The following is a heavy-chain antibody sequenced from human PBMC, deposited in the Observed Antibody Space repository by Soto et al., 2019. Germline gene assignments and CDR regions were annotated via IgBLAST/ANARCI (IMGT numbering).Heavy chain of an antibody. D-gene: IGHD2-21*02. CDR1: GYTFTRYA. CDR2: INPGNGDT. Sequence: ASVKVSCKASGYTFTRYAMHWVRQAPGQRPEWMGWINPGNGDTKYSEKLQGRVTFTRDTSATTIYMELSSLRSEDTALYYCARNSYISGDDDSYYFDYWGQGTPVTVSS. CDR3: ARNSYISGDDDSYYFDY. V-gene: IGHV1-3*01. J-gene: IGHJ4*02.